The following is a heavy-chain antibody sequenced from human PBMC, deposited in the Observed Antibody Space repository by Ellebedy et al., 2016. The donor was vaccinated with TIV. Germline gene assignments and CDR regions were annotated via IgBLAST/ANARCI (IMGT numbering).Heavy chain of an antibody. CDR3: ARVRRGSSGMDV. CDR2: INPDSGGT. J-gene: IGHJ6*02. D-gene: IGHD6-13*01. CDR1: GYIFTANY. V-gene: IGHV1-2*02. Sequence: ASVKVSCKTSGYIFTANYIHWVRQAPGQGLEWMGWINPDSGGTNLAQKFQGRVTMTRDTSINTGYMQLTRLEPDDTAVYYCARVRRGSSGMDVWGQGTTVIVS.